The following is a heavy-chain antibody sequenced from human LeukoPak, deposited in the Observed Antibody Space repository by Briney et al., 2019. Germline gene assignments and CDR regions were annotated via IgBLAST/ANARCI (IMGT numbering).Heavy chain of an antibody. D-gene: IGHD5-18*01. CDR2: INPNSGGT. Sequence: ASVKVSCRASGYTFTGYYIHWVRQAPGQGLDWMGWINPNSGGTNYAQKFQARVTMTRDTSISTAYMELSRLRADDTAVYYSASDVPVETAMTPDNDYYYMYGWGKGTTVTVSS. CDR3: ASDVPVETAMTPDNDYYYMYG. J-gene: IGHJ6*03. CDR1: GYTFTGYY. V-gene: IGHV1-2*02.